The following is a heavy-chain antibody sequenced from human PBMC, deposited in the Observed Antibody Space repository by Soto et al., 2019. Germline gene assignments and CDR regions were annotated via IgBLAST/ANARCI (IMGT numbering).Heavy chain of an antibody. Sequence: LRLSCAASGFTFSSYSMHWVRQAPGKGLEWVAVISYGGSNKYYADSVKGRFTISRDNSKNTLFLQMNSLRPEDTAVYYCAFLDTVISFDHWGQGTLVTVSS. D-gene: IGHD4-17*01. CDR1: GFTFSSYS. CDR2: ISYGGSNK. V-gene: IGHV3-30-3*01. J-gene: IGHJ4*02. CDR3: AFLDTVISFDH.